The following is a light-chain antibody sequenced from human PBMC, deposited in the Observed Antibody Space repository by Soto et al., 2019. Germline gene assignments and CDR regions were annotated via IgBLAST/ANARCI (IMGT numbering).Light chain of an antibody. J-gene: IGKJ1*01. CDR2: GAS. Sequence: EIVMTQSPATLSVSQGERANLSCRASETVSSNLAWYQQKLGQAPRLLIYGASTRATGIPARFSGSGSGTQFTLTISSLQSEDFAVYYCQQYNNWPRTFGQGTKVDIK. CDR3: QQYNNWPRT. V-gene: IGKV3-15*01. CDR1: ETVSSN.